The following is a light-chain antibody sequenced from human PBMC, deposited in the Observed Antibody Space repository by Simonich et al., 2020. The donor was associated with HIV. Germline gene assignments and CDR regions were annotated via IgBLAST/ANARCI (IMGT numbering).Light chain of an antibody. V-gene: IGKV3-11*01. J-gene: IGKJ1*01. CDR1: QSISTY. Sequence: EIVLTQSPATLSLSPGERATLSCWARQSISTYIAWYQHKPGQAPRLLIYDASSRATGIPARFSGSGYGTEFTLTISSMQSEDFAVYYCQQYSNWPPTFGQGTKVEIK. CDR3: QQYSNWPPT. CDR2: DAS.